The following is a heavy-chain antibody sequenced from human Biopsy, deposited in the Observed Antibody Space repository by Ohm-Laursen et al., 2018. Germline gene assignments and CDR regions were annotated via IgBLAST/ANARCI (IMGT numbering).Heavy chain of an antibody. CDR2: ISETTRTI. CDR3: ARELGNGMDV. V-gene: IGHV3-48*04. Sequence: SLRLSCTASGFTFGRYSMNWIRQAPGKGLEWVSYISETTRTIYYADSVKGRFTISRDNADNSLHLQMKSLRAEDTAVYYCARELGNGMDVWGQGTPVTVSS. J-gene: IGHJ6*02. CDR1: GFTFGRYS.